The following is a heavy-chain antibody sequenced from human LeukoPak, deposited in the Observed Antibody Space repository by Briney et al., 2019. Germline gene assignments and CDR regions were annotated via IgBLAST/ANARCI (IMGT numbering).Heavy chain of an antibody. V-gene: IGHV4-34*01. D-gene: IGHD3-10*01. CDR2: INHSGST. CDR1: GGSFRGYY. Sequence: SETLSRTCAVYGGSFRGYYWSWIRQPPGKGLEWIGEINHSGSTNYNPSLKSRVTISVDTSKNQFSLKLSSVTAADTAVYYCARGGISHYWGQGTLVTVSS. CDR3: ARGGISHY. J-gene: IGHJ4*02.